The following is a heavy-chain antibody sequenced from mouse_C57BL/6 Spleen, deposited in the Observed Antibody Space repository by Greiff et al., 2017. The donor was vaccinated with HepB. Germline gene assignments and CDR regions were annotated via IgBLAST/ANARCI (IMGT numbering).Heavy chain of an antibody. Sequence: VQLQQSGPELVKPGASVKISCKASGYSFTDYNMNWVKQSNGKSLEWIGVINTNYGTTSYNQKFKGKATLTVDQSSSTAYMKLNSLKSEDSAVYYCAREDYYGSSPWYCDVWGTGTTVTVSS. CDR3: AREDYYGSSPWYCDV. D-gene: IGHD1-1*01. CDR1: GYSFTDYN. CDR2: INTNYGTT. V-gene: IGHV1-39*01. J-gene: IGHJ1*03.